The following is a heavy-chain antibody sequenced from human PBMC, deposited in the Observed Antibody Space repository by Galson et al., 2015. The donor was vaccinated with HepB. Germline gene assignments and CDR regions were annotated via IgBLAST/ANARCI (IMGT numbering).Heavy chain of an antibody. D-gene: IGHD3-22*01. CDR2: IIPILGIA. Sequence: SVKVSCKASGVTFSSYTISWVRQAPGQGLVWMGSIIPILGIANYAQKFQGRVTITADKSTSTAYMELSSLRSEDTAVYYCAISKYYDSSGYSTFSDAFDIWGQGTMVTVSS. V-gene: IGHV1-69*02. CDR3: AISKYYDSSGYSTFSDAFDI. J-gene: IGHJ3*02. CDR1: GVTFSSYT.